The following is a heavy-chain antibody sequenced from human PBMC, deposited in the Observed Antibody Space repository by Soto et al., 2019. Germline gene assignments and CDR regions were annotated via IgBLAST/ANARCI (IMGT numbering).Heavy chain of an antibody. J-gene: IGHJ4*02. V-gene: IGHV4-4*02. CDR3: ARVQRTVAGIVRPLDY. D-gene: IGHD6-19*01. Sequence: SETLSLTCAVSGGSISSSNWWSWVRQPPGKGLEWIGEIYHSGSTNYNPSPKSRVTISVDKSKNQFSLKLSSVTAADTAVYYCARVQRTVAGIVRPLDYWGQGTLVTVSS. CDR1: GGSISSSNW. CDR2: IYHSGST.